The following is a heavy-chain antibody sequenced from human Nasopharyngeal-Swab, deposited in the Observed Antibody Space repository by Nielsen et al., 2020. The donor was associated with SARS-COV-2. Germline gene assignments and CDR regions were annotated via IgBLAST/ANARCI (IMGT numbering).Heavy chain of an antibody. V-gene: IGHV1-69*13. D-gene: IGHD1-26*01. CDR3: AREGGSGSYFGWFDP. Sequence: SVKVSCKASGGTFSSYAIGWVRQAPGQGLEWMGGIIPIFGTANYAQKFQGRVTITADESTSTAYMELSSLRSEDTAVYYCAREGGSGSYFGWFDPWGQGTLVTVSS. CDR1: GGTFSSYA. J-gene: IGHJ5*02. CDR2: IIPIFGTA.